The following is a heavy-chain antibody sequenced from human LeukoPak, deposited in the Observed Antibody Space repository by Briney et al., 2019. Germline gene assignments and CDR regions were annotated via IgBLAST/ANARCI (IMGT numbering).Heavy chain of an antibody. CDR3: ARDKSANYYYYAMDV. CDR1: GFTVSSNY. V-gene: IGHV3-66*01. CDR2: IYIGGST. Sequence: PGGSLRLSCAASGFTVSSNYMSWVRQAPGKGLEWVSVIYIGGSTYYADSVNGRFTIPRDISKNTLYLQMNSLRAEDTAVYYCARDKSANYYYYAMDVWGQGTTVTVSS. D-gene: IGHD6-13*01. J-gene: IGHJ6*02.